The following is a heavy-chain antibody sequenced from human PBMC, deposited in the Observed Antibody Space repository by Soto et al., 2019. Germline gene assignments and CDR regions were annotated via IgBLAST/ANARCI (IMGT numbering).Heavy chain of an antibody. J-gene: IGHJ6*02. CDR1: GGSFSGYY. CDR2: INHSGST. D-gene: IGHD6-19*01. CDR3: ARVTIAVAVFSSGGPAQYGMDV. Sequence: SETLSLTCAPYGGSFSGYYWSWIRQPPWKGLEWIGEINHSGSTNYNSSLKSRVTISVDTSKNQFSLKLSSVTAADTAVYYCARVTIAVAVFSSGGPAQYGMDVWGQGTTVTVSS. V-gene: IGHV4-34*01.